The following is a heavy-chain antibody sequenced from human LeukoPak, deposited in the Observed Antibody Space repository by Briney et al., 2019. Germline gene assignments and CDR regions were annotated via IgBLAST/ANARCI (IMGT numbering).Heavy chain of an antibody. CDR1: GFNFSNHW. J-gene: IGHJ4*02. Sequence: QPGGSLRLSCAASGFNFSNHWIHWVRQAPGKGLVWVSRINRDGSITSYADFVKGRFTISRDNAKNTLYLQMNSLRAEGTAVYYCARSGHGSGSYPSALDYWGQGTLVTVSS. V-gene: IGHV3-74*01. CDR2: INRDGSIT. CDR3: ARSGHGSGSYPSALDY. D-gene: IGHD3-10*01.